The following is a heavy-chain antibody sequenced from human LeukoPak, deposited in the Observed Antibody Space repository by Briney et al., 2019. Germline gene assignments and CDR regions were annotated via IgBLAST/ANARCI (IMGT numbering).Heavy chain of an antibody. CDR2: IIPILGIA. J-gene: IGHJ4*02. V-gene: IGHV1-69*04. CDR1: GGTFSSYA. D-gene: IGHD2-2*01. CDR3: ARRPIYCSSTSCYLDY. Sequence: SVKVSCKASGGTFSSYAISWVRQAPGQGLEWMGRIIPILGIANYAQKLQGRVTMTTDTSTSTAYMELRSLRSDDTAVYYCARRPIYCSSTSCYLDYWGQGTLVTVSS.